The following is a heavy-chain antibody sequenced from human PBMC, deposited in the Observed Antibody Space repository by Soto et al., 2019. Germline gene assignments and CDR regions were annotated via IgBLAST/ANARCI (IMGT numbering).Heavy chain of an antibody. CDR1: GFTFSSYE. V-gene: IGHV3-48*03. J-gene: IGHJ4*02. D-gene: IGHD7-27*01. Sequence: EVQLVESGGGLVQPGGSLRLSCAASGFTFSSYEMNWVRQAPGKGLVAVSFISSSGSSIYYADSLKGRFPIPRANAKNSMDLQMNSLRAEDTAVYYCAGNPELGIGRKPVDYWGQGTLVTVSS. CDR2: ISSSGSSI. CDR3: AGNPELGIGRKPVDY.